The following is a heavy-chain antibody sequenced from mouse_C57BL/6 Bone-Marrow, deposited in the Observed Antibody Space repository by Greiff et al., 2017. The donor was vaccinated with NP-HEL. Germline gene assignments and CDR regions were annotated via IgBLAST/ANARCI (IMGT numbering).Heavy chain of an antibody. Sequence: EVQVVESGAELVKPGASVKLSCTASGFNIKDYYMHWVKQRTEQGLEWIGRIDPEDGETKYAPKFQGKATITADTSSNTAYLQLSSLTSEDTAVYYCASSYYYGSSYGNWYFDVWGTGTTVTVSS. D-gene: IGHD1-1*01. CDR1: GFNIKDYY. J-gene: IGHJ1*03. V-gene: IGHV14-2*01. CDR3: ASSYYYGSSYGNWYFDV. CDR2: IDPEDGET.